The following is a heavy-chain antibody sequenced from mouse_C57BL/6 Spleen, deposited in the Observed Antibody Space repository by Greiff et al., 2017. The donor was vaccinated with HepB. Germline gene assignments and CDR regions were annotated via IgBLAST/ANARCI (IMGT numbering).Heavy chain of an antibody. CDR1: GYAFSSSW. CDR3: ARGAYYGYDYAMDY. D-gene: IGHD2-9*01. J-gene: IGHJ4*01. CDR2: IYPGDGDT. V-gene: IGHV1-82*01. Sequence: VQLKESGPELVKPGASVKISCKASGYAFSSSWMNWVKQRPGKGLEWIGRIYPGDGDTNYNGKFKGKATLTADKSSSTAYMQLSSLTSEDSAVYFCARGAYYGYDYAMDYWGQGTSVTVSS.